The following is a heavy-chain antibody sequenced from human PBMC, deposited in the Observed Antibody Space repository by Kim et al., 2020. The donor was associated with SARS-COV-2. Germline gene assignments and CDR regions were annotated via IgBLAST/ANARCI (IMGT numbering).Heavy chain of an antibody. V-gene: IGHV4-59*08. CDR3: ARGDGYNRRFDY. J-gene: IGHJ4*02. Sequence: SETLSLTCTVSGGSISSYYWSWIRQPPGKGLEWIGYIYYSGSTNYNPSLKSRVTISVDTSKNQFSLKLSSVTAADTAGYYCARGDGYNRRFDYWGQGTL. CDR1: GGSISSYY. D-gene: IGHD5-12*01. CDR2: IYYSGST.